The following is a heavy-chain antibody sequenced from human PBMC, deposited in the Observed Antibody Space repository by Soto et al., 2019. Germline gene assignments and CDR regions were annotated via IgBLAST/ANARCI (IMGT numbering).Heavy chain of an antibody. CDR1: GGTFTTRS. D-gene: IGHD3-10*01. J-gene: IGHJ3*02. V-gene: IGHV1-69*02. CDR3: AKKGVDALNI. Sequence: SVKVSCKASGGTFTTRSITWVRQAPGQGLEWMGRIIPLIGVANSAQEFQDRFTITADKSSNTVYMELRSLRPEDTAMYYCAKKGVDALNIWGQGTLVTVSS. CDR2: IIPLIGVA.